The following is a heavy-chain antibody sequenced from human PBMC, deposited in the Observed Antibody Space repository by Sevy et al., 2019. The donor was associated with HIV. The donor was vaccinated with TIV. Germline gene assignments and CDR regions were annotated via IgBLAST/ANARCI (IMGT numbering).Heavy chain of an antibody. CDR2: ISYDGSNK. J-gene: IGHJ6*02. V-gene: IGHV3-30-3*01. D-gene: IGHD6-13*01. CDR3: ARDIIRPSYSSSWYFLYYYYYGMDV. CDR1: GFTFSSYA. Sequence: GGSLRLSCAASGFTFSSYAMHWVRQAPGKGLEWVAVISYDGSNKYYADSVKGRFTISRDNSKNTLYPQMNSLRAEDTAVYYCARDIIRPSYSSSWYFLYYYYYGMDVWGQGTTVTVSS.